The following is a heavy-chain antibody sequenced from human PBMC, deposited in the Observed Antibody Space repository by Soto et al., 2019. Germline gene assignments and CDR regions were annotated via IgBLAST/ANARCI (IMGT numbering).Heavy chain of an antibody. Sequence: GGSVKVSCKASGYTFTSYYMHWVRQAPGQGLEWMGIINPSGGSTSYAQKFQGRVTMTRDTSTSTVYMELSSLRSEDTAVYYCARESPEGAYGDPFDYWGQGTLVTVSS. CDR2: INPSGGST. CDR3: ARESPEGAYGDPFDY. CDR1: GYTFTSYY. V-gene: IGHV1-46*01. J-gene: IGHJ4*02. D-gene: IGHD4-17*01.